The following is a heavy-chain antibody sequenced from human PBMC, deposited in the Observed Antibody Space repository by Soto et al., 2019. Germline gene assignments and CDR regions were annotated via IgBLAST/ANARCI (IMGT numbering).Heavy chain of an antibody. V-gene: IGHV4-59*01. D-gene: IGHD3-16*01. Sequence: SETLSLTCTVSGGSISSYYWSWIRQPPGKGLEWIGYIYYSGSTNYNPSLKSRVTISVDTSKNQFSLKLSSVTAADTAVYYCARDLGAERRFDYWGQGTPVTVPS. J-gene: IGHJ4*02. CDR2: IYYSGST. CDR1: GGSISSYY. CDR3: ARDLGAERRFDY.